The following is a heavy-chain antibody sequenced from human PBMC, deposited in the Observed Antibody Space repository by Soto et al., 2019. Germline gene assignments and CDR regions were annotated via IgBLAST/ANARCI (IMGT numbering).Heavy chain of an antibody. D-gene: IGHD1-26*01. J-gene: IGHJ5*02. CDR2: IIPIFGTA. CDR3: AREVILVGATEWFDP. CDR1: GGTFSSYA. Sequence: SVKVSCKASGGTFSSYAISWVRQAPGQGLEWMGGIIPIFGTANYAQKFQGRVTITADESTSTAYMELSSLRSEDTAVYYCAREVILVGATEWFDPWGQGPLVTVSS. V-gene: IGHV1-69*13.